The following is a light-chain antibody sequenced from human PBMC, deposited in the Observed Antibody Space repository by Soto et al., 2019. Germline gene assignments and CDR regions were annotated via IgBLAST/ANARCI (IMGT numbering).Light chain of an antibody. CDR3: QEYNYYPYT. V-gene: IGKV1-5*01. Sequence: DIQMTQSPSTLSASVGDRVTITCRASQSISSWLAWYQQKPGKAPKLLIYDASSLKSGVPSRFSGSGSGTEFTLTISSLQPDDLATYYCQEYNYYPYTFGQGTKLEIK. J-gene: IGKJ2*01. CDR2: DAS. CDR1: QSISSW.